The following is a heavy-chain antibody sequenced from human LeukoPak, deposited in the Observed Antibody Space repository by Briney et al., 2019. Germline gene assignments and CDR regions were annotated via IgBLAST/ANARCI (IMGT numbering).Heavy chain of an antibody. CDR2: IWYDGSNK. V-gene: IGHV3-33*01. J-gene: IGHJ6*02. CDR3: ARNSYSSGWYYYYDMDV. Sequence: GGSLRLSCAASGFTFSSYGMHWVRQAPGKGLEWVAVIWYDGSNKYYADSVKGRFTISRDNSKDTLYLQMNSLRAEDTAVYYCARNSYSSGWYYYYDMDVWGQGTTVTVSS. CDR1: GFTFSSYG. D-gene: IGHD6-19*01.